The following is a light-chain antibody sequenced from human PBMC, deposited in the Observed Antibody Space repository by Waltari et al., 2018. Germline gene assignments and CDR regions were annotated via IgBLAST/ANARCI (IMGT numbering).Light chain of an antibody. Sequence: SSELTQAPAASVALGQTVRIKCQGNSHISTSAGWYQQKPRQAPVLVMYSNNNRPSGIPDRFSSSSSGNTGSLTITGAQAEDEADYHCSSRDSSGEVVFGGGTKLTVV. CDR1: SHISTS. CDR3: SSRDSSGEVV. V-gene: IGLV3-19*01. J-gene: IGLJ3*02. CDR2: SNN.